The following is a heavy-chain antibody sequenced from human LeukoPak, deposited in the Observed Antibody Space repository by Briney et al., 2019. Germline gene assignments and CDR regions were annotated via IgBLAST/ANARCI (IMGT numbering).Heavy chain of an antibody. CDR2: INHSGST. CDR1: GGSFSGYY. J-gene: IGHJ6*03. D-gene: IGHD3-10*01. CDR3: ASRPYYGSGSLMDV. Sequence: PSAPLSLPSAVYGGSFSGYYWSWFRQPPGKGLEWIGEINHSGSTNYNPSLKSRVTISVDTSKNQFSLKLSSVTAADTAVYYCASRPYYGSGSLMDVWGKGTTVTVSS. V-gene: IGHV4-34*01.